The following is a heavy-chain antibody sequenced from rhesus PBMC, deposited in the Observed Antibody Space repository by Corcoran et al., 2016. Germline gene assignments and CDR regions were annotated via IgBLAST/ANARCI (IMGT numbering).Heavy chain of an antibody. CDR2: IYGSGGIN. V-gene: IGHV4S14*01. CDR1: GGSISGYYY. CDR3: ASGRNSHAAYYGLDS. D-gene: IGHD1-1*01. J-gene: IGHJ6*01. Sequence: QVQLPESGPGLVKPSETLSLTCAVSGGSISGYYYWRWIRQPPGEGLEWIGSIYGSGGINYLNPSPKSRATLSVDTPKNQFSLKLSSVTAADTAVHYCASGRNSHAAYYGLDSWGQGVVLTVSS.